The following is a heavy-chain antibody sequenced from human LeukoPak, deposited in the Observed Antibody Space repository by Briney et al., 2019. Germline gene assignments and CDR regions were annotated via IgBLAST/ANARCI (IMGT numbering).Heavy chain of an antibody. CDR2: ISYDGSNK. D-gene: IGHD3-3*01. CDR3: ARDSAYYDFWSGYLRPWS. J-gene: IGHJ5*02. Sequence: GGSLRLSRAASGFTFSSYAMHWVRQAPGKGLEWVAVISYDGSNKYYADSVKGRFTISRDNSKNTLYLQMNSLRAEDTAVYYCARDSAYYDFWSGYLRPWSWGQGTLVTVSS. V-gene: IGHV3-30-3*01. CDR1: GFTFSSYA.